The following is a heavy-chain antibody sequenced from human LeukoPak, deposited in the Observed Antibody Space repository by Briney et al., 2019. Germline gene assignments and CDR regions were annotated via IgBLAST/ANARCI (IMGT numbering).Heavy chain of an antibody. Sequence: ASVKVSCKASGYTFTSYYMHWVRQAPGQGLEWMGIINPSGGSTSYAQKFQGRVTMTRDTSISTAYMELSRLRSDDTAVYYCARDLSVRTSCLDYWGQGTLVTVSS. D-gene: IGHD2-2*01. CDR1: GYTFTSYY. CDR2: INPSGGST. V-gene: IGHV1-46*01. J-gene: IGHJ4*02. CDR3: ARDLSVRTSCLDY.